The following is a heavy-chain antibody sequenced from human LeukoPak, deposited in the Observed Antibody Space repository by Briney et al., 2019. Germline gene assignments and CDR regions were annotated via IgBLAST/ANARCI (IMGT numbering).Heavy chain of an antibody. Sequence: ASVKVSCKASGYTFTTYFMHWVRQAPGQGLEWMGIINPSGGSTSYAQKFQGRVTMTSDMSTSTVYMELSSLRSEDTAVYFCAREVVGASTRHYFDYWGQGALVTVSS. CDR3: AREVVGASTRHYFDY. J-gene: IGHJ4*02. CDR2: INPSGGST. D-gene: IGHD1-26*01. V-gene: IGHV1-46*01. CDR1: GYTFTTYF.